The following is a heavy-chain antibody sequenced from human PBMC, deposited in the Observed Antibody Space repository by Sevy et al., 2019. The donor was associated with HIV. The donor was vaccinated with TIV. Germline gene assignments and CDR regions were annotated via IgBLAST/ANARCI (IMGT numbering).Heavy chain of an antibody. CDR3: ASMTYYYGSGSYPIDY. CDR2: IYYSRRT. Sequence: SETLSLTCTVSGGSISSGDYYWSWIRQPPGKGLEWIGYIYYSRRTYYNPSLKSRVTISLDTSKNQFALKLSSVTAADTAVYYCASMTYYYGSGSYPIDYWGQGTLVTVSS. J-gene: IGHJ4*02. V-gene: IGHV4-30-4*01. D-gene: IGHD3-10*01. CDR1: GGSISSGDYY.